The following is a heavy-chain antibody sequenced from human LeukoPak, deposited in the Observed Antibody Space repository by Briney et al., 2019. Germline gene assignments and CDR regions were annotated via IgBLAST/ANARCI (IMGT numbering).Heavy chain of an antibody. CDR2: ISAYNGNT. CDR3: AREDSSSGWQAEYFQH. Sequence: ASVKVSCKASGYTFTSYGISWVRQAPGQGLKWMGWISAYNGNTNYAQKLQGRVTMTTDTSTSTAYMELRSLRSDDTAVYYCAREDSSSGWQAEYFQHWGQGTLVTVSS. D-gene: IGHD6-19*01. J-gene: IGHJ1*01. V-gene: IGHV1-18*01. CDR1: GYTFTSYG.